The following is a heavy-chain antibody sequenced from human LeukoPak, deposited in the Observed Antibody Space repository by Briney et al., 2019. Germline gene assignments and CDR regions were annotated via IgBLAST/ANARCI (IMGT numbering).Heavy chain of an antibody. J-gene: IGHJ6*02. D-gene: IGHD6-19*01. CDR3: ARDSRAVAGSYYYGMDV. V-gene: IGHV1-18*01. CDR2: IGAYNGNT. Sequence: ASVEVSCKASGCTFTSYGISWVRQAPGQGLEWMGWIGAYNGNTNYAQKLQGRVTMTTGTSTSTAYMELRSLRSDDTAVYYCARDSRAVAGSYYYGMDVWGQGTTVTVSS. CDR1: GCTFTSYG.